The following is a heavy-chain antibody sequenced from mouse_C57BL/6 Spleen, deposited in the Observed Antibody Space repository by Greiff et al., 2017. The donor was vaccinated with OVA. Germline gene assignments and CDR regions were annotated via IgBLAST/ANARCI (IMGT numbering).Heavy chain of an antibody. CDR3: ARQTYYSNYGEGAMDY. CDR2: ISYDGSN. D-gene: IGHD2-5*01. V-gene: IGHV3-6*01. J-gene: IGHJ4*01. Sequence: EVQLQESGPGLVKPSQSLSLTCSVTGYSITSGYYWNWIRQFPGNKLEWMGYISYDGSNNYNPSLKNRISITRDTSKNQFFLKLNSVTTEDTATYYCARQTYYSNYGEGAMDYWGQGTSVTVSS. CDR1: GYSITSGYY.